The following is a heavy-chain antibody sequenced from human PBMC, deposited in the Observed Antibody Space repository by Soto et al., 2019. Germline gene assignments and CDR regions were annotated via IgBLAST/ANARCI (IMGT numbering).Heavy chain of an antibody. Sequence: QVQLVQSGAEVKKPGSSVKVSCKASGGTFSSYAISWVRQAPGQGLEWMGGIIPIFGTANYAQKFQGRVTITADEYTSTAYMELSSLRSEDTAVYYCASAKTTMVRGVIIGDNWCDPWGQGSLVTVSS. V-gene: IGHV1-69*12. J-gene: IGHJ5*02. CDR1: GGTFSSYA. CDR2: IIPIFGTA. CDR3: ASAKTTMVRGVIIGDNWCDP. D-gene: IGHD3-10*01.